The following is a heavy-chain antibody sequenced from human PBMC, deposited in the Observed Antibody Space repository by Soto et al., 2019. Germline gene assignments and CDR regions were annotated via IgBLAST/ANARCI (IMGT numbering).Heavy chain of an antibody. V-gene: IGHV4-4*07. CDR3: GWYGGYYYYGMDV. CDR1: GGSISSYY. D-gene: IGHD6-13*01. Sequence: SETLSLTCTVSGGSISSYYWSWIRQPAGKGLEWIGRIYTSGSTNYNPSLKSRVTMSVDTSKNQFSLKLSSVTVADTAVYYCGWYGGYYYYGMDVWGQGTTVTVSS. CDR2: IYTSGST. J-gene: IGHJ6*02.